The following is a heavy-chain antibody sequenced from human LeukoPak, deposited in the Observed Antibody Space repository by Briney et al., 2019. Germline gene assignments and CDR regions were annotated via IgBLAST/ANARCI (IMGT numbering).Heavy chain of an antibody. J-gene: IGHJ4*02. V-gene: IGHV3-7*01. CDR2: IKEDGSDK. Sequence: GGSLRLSCAASEFTFSSYWMKWVRQAPGKGLEWVASIKEDGSDKYYVDSVKGRFSISRDNAKNSLFLQMNSLRTEDTAVYYCARGGHFNFDYWGQGTPVIVSS. D-gene: IGHD2-21*02. CDR3: ARGGHFNFDY. CDR1: EFTFSSYW.